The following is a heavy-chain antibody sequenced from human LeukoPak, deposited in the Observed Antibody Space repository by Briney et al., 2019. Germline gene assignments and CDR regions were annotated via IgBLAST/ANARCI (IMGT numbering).Heavy chain of an antibody. CDR1: GDSVSSNSVT. V-gene: IGHV6-1*01. J-gene: IGHJ4*02. D-gene: IGHD5-12*01. Sequence: SQTLSLTCAISGDSVSSNSVTWNWIRQSPSRGLEWLGRTYYRSKWYSDYAVSVKSRITINSDTSKNQFSLQLNSVTPEDTAVYHCARENGGYDFWSQGTLVTVSS. CDR2: TYYRSKWYS. CDR3: ARENGGYDF.